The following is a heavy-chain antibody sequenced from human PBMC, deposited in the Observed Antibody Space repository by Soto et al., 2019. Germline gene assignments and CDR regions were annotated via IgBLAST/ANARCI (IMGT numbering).Heavy chain of an antibody. CDR1: GFTFSSYG. J-gene: IGHJ5*02. Sequence: QVQLVESGGGVVQPGRSLRLSCAASGFTFSSYGMHWVRQAPGKGLEWVAVIWYDGSNKYYADSVKGRFTISRDNSKNTLYLQMNSLRAEDTAGYYCARDQGVPLWFGELHHWGQGTLVTVSS. V-gene: IGHV3-33*01. CDR2: IWYDGSNK. D-gene: IGHD3-10*01. CDR3: ARDQGVPLWFGELHH.